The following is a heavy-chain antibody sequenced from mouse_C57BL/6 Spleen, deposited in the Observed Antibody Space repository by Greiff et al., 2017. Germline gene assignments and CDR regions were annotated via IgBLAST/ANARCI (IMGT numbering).Heavy chain of an antibody. CDR3: TRRWMVTFDY. J-gene: IGHJ2*01. Sequence: VQLQQSGAELVRPGASVTLSCKASGYTFTDYEMHWVKQTPVHGLEWIGAIDPETGGTAYNQKFKGKAILTADKSSSTAYMELRSLTSEDSAVYYCTRRWMVTFDYWGQGTTLTVSS. CDR1: GYTFTDYE. CDR2: IDPETGGT. D-gene: IGHD2-3*01. V-gene: IGHV1-15*01.